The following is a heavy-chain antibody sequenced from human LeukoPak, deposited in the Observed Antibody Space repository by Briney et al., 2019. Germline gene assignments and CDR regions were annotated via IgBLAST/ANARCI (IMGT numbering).Heavy chain of an antibody. J-gene: IGHJ3*02. CDR1: GGSISSYY. CDR3: ARDLRGGDCEAFDI. Sequence: SETLSLTCTVSGGSISSYYWSWIRQPPGKGLEWIGYIYYSGSTNYNPSLKSRVTISVDTSKNQFSLKLSSVTAADTAVYYCARDLRGGDCEAFDIWGQGTMVTVSS. D-gene: IGHD2-21*01. V-gene: IGHV4-59*01. CDR2: IYYSGST.